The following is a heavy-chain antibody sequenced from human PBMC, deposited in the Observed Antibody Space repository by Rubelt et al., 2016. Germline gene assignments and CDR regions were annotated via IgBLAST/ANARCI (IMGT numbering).Heavy chain of an antibody. CDR1: GGSISSSSHY. J-gene: IGHJ4*02. V-gene: IGHV4-39*07. CDR3: AREDYDSKRGHFDY. D-gene: IGHD3-3*01. CDR2: IYYSGST. Sequence: QLQLQESGPGLVKPSETLSLTCTVSGGSISSSSHYWGWIRQPPGKGLEWIGSIYYSGSTHYNPSLKSRVTISVDTSKNQFSLKLSSVTAADTAVYFCAREDYDSKRGHFDYWGQGTLVTDSS.